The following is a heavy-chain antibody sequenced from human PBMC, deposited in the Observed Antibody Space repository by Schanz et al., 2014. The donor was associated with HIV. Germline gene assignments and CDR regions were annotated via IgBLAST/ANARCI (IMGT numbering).Heavy chain of an antibody. CDR1: AYTFTGYY. J-gene: IGHJ5*02. V-gene: IGHV1-2*02. CDR2: ISAYNGNT. Sequence: QLQLVQSGAGVKKPGASVKVSCKASAYTFTGYYMHWVRQAPGQGLEWMGWISAYNGNTNYAQKLQGRVTMTRDTSTSTVYMELSSLRSEDTAVYYCARDDVLDSLASWGQGTLVTVSS. CDR3: ARDDVLDSLAS. D-gene: IGHD2-21*01.